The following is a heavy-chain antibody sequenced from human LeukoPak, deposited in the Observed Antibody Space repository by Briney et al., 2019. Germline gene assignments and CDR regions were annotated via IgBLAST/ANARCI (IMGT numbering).Heavy chain of an antibody. V-gene: IGHV3-7*01. D-gene: IGHD4/OR15-4a*01. Sequence: PGGSLRLSCAASGFTFSNYWMSWVRQAPGRGLEWVANIKRDRSEKYYVDSVKGRFTISRDNAKNSLYLQMNSLRAEDTAVYYCAREDGPIDYWGQGTLVTVSS. CDR3: AREDGPIDY. J-gene: IGHJ4*02. CDR2: IKRDRSEK. CDR1: GFTFSNYW.